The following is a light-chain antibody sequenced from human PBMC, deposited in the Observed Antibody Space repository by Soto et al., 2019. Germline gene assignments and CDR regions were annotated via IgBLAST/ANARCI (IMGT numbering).Light chain of an antibody. Sequence: NFMLTQPLSVSESPGKTVTISCTRSSGSIDNNYVQWFQQRPGSAPTTVIYKDNQRPSGVPDRFSGSKSGNTASLIVSGLQAEDEADYYCSSFAGAPVVFGGGTKLTVL. CDR2: KDN. CDR3: SSFAGAPVV. J-gene: IGLJ2*01. CDR1: SGSIDNNY. V-gene: IGLV6-57*04.